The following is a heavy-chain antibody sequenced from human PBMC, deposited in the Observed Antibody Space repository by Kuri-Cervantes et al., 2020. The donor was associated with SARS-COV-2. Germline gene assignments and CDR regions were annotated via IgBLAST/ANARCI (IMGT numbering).Heavy chain of an antibody. J-gene: IGHJ5*02. V-gene: IGHV4-39*07. D-gene: IGHD3-3*01. Sequence: SETLSLTCTVSGGSISSSSYYWGWIRQPPGKGLEWIGNIYYSGSTYYNPSLKSRVTISVVTSKNQFSLKLSSVTAADTAVYYCARTKGTIFGVVNWFDPWGQGTLVTVSS. CDR2: IYYSGST. CDR1: GGSISSSSYY. CDR3: ARTKGTIFGVVNWFDP.